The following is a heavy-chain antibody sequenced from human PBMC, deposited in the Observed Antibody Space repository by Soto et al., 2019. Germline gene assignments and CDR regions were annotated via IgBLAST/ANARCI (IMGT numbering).Heavy chain of an antibody. V-gene: IGHV5-51*01. CDR2: IYPGDSNT. D-gene: IGHD3-3*01. Sequence: GESLKISCKGSGYSFTSYWIGWVRQMPGKGLECMGIIYPGDSNTRYSPSLQGQVTISVDKSISTAYLQWSSLQATDTAMYYCARHAYDFWSGHPNPRYYYGMDVWGQGTTVTVSS. CDR3: ARHAYDFWSGHPNPRYYYGMDV. CDR1: GYSFTSYW. J-gene: IGHJ6*02.